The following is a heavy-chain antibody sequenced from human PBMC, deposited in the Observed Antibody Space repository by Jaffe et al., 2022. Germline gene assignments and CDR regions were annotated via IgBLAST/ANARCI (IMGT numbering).Heavy chain of an antibody. CDR3: ASSRGYYGSGY. D-gene: IGHD3-10*01. V-gene: IGHV4-34*01. CDR2: INHSGST. CDR1: GGSFSGYY. J-gene: IGHJ4*02. Sequence: QVQLQQWGAGLLKPSETLSLTCAVYGGSFSGYYWSWIRQPPGKGLEWIGEINHSGSTNYNPSLKSRVTISVDTSKNQFSLKLSSVTAADTAVYYCASSRGYYGSGYWGQGTLVTVSS.